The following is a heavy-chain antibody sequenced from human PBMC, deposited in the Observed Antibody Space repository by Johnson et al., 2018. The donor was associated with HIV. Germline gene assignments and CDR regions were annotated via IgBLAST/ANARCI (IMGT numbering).Heavy chain of an antibody. D-gene: IGHD5-18*01. V-gene: IGHV3-30*19. CDR1: GFTFSGYG. CDR2: ISYDGSDK. CDR3: ARDCSYGSNDAFDI. Sequence: QMLLVESGGGVVQPGRSLRLSCAASGFTFSGYGMHWVRQAPGKGLEWVAVISYDGSDKYYADSVKGRFTISRDNAKNSLYLQMNSLRAEYTAVYYCARDCSYGSNDAFDIWGQGTMVTVSS. J-gene: IGHJ3*02.